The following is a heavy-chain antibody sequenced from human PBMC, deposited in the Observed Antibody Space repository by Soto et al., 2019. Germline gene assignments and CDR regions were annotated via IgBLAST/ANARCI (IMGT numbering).Heavy chain of an antibody. V-gene: IGHV4-59*02. CDR2: ISHSGPR. D-gene: IGHD3-10*01. CDR1: GVSVSSGY. Sequence: SETLSLTCSVSGVSVSSGYCTWIRQSPGKGLEWIGYISHSGPRHYRASLQSRLTMSVETSKNQFSLNLTSVTAADTAIYYCATSNPTCPGCYSWGQGTLVTVSS. CDR3: ATSNPTCPGCYS. J-gene: IGHJ5*02.